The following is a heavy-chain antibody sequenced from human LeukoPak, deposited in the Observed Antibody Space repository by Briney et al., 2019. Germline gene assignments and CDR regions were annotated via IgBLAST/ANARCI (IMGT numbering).Heavy chain of an antibody. D-gene: IGHD6-13*01. J-gene: IGHJ4*02. CDR2: IYSGGST. CDR1: GFTVSSNY. V-gene: IGHV3-53*01. CDR3: ARGYGYRQLVLDC. Sequence: GGSLRLSCAASGFTVSSNYMSWVRQAPGKGLEWVSVIYSGGSTYYADSVKGRFTISRDNSKNTLYLQMNSLRAEDTAVYYCARGYGYRQLVLDCWGQGTLVTVSS.